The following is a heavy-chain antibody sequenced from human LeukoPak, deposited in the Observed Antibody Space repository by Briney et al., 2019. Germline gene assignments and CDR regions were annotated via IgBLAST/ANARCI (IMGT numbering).Heavy chain of an antibody. D-gene: IGHD3-22*01. CDR3: ARRSYDGSGYYYVDY. CDR1: GGSISSSGYY. J-gene: IGHJ4*02. CDR2: ISSGGST. Sequence: SETLSLTCTVSGGSISSSGYYWGWIRQPPGKGLEWIGSISSGGSTHYIPSLKSRVIISVDTSKNQFSPKLSSVTAADTAVYYCARRSYDGSGYYYVDYWGQGTLVTVSS. V-gene: IGHV4-39*01.